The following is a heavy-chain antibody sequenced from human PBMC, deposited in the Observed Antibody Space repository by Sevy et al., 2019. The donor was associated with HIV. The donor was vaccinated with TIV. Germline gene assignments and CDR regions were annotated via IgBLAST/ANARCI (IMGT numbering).Heavy chain of an antibody. Sequence: GGSLRLSCAASGFSFSSYAMHWVRQAPGKGLEWVAIIWYDGNNKYYADSVKGRFTISRDNSKNTLYLQMNSLRAEDTAVYYCARAGGCSTTSCYLPDYLGQRTLVTVSS. CDR2: IWYDGNNK. J-gene: IGHJ4*02. D-gene: IGHD2-2*01. CDR3: ARAGGCSTTSCYLPDY. CDR1: GFSFSSYA. V-gene: IGHV3-33*01.